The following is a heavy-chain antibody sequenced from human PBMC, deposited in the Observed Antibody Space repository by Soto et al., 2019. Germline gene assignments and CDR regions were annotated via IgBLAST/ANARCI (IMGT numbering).Heavy chain of an antibody. Sequence: PSETRSLTCTVSGVSITSHYWSWIRQSPGKGLKWIAYMHHSGSTNYNPSLKSRVTVSIDTSKSQVSLRLSSVTAADTAVYYCARREINYYGSGSYYIEYFQHWGQGTLVTVSS. CDR1: GVSITSHY. CDR2: MHHSGST. CDR3: ARREINYYGSGSYYIEYFQH. J-gene: IGHJ1*01. V-gene: IGHV4-59*08. D-gene: IGHD3-10*01.